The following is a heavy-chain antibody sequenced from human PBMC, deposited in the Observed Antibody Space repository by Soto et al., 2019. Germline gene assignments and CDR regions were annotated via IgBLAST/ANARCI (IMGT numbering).Heavy chain of an antibody. CDR1: GGSISSGDYY. Sequence: SETLSLTCTVSGGSISSGDYYWSWIRQPPGKGLEWIGYIYYSGSTYYNPSLKSRVTISVDTSKNQFSLKLSSVTAADTAVYYCARDNGEQLGPGAWGQGTLVTVSS. J-gene: IGHJ5*02. V-gene: IGHV4-30-4*01. D-gene: IGHD5-18*01. CDR2: IYYSGST. CDR3: ARDNGEQLGPGA.